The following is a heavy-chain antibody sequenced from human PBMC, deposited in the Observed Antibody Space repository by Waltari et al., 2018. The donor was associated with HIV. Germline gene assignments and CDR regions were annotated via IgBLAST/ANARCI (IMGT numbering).Heavy chain of an antibody. Sequence: QGQLVESGGGGVQRVASLRLSCAAAGFSFSIPRLSCVRQAPGKGLEWVTFIRYDGNTKYYADSVKGRFTISRDNSKNTLYLQMSSLRAEDTAVYYCAKELRSGYSYYYYGMDVWGQGTTVTVSS. CDR2: IRYDGNTK. CDR1: GFSFSIPR. CDR3: AKELRSGYSYYYYGMDV. V-gene: IGHV3-30*02. J-gene: IGHJ6*02. D-gene: IGHD2-15*01.